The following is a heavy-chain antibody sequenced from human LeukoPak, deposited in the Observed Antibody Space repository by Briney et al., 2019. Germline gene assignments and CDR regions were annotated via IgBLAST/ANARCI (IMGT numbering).Heavy chain of an antibody. Sequence: ASVKVSCKASGYTFTGYYIHWVRQAPGQGLEWMGWINPNSGVTKFAQKFQGRVTVTRDTSISTAYMEMRRLRPDDRAVYYCARDRIVIVGASNYWGQGTLVTVSS. V-gene: IGHV1-2*02. CDR2: INPNSGVT. CDR3: ARDRIVIVGASNY. CDR1: GYTFTGYY. J-gene: IGHJ4*02. D-gene: IGHD1-26*01.